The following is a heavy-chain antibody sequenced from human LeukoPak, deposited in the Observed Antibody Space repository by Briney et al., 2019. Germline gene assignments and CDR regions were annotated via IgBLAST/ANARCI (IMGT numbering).Heavy chain of an antibody. J-gene: IGHJ4*02. D-gene: IGHD3-22*01. V-gene: IGHV3-48*01. CDR1: GFTFSNYS. Sequence: GGSLTLSCAPSGFTFSNYSMNWVRQAPGKGLEWVSYISSSRSTIHYADSVKGRFTISRDNAKKSLYLQMNSLRAEDTAVYYCARDQRYYYDSSGHFDYWGQGALVTVSS. CDR2: ISSSRSTI. CDR3: ARDQRYYYDSSGHFDY.